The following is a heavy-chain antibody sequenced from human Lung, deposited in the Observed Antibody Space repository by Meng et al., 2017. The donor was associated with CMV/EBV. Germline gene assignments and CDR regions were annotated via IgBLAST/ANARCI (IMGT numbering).Heavy chain of an antibody. D-gene: IGHD2-2*01. Sequence: GGSXRLXCAASGFTFSSYAMSWVRQAPGKGLEWVSVIYSGGSSTYYADSVKGRFTISRDNSKNTLYLQMNSLRAEDTAVYYCAKVRGYCSRTSCSPLHYWGTGNXV. J-gene: IGHJ4*02. CDR3: AKVRGYCSRTSCSPLHY. V-gene: IGHV3-23*03. CDR1: GFTFSSYA. CDR2: IYSGGSST.